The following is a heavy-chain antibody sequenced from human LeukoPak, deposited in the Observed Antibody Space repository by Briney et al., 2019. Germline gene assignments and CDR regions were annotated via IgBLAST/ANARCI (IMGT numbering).Heavy chain of an antibody. V-gene: IGHV3-7*01. D-gene: IGHD4-4*01. CDR2: IQQDGGQA. Sequence: GGSLRLSCATSGFTFTDYWMAWIRQSPGKGLEWVANIQQDGGQAYYLDSVEGRFTISRDNAKNSLYLQMNNLRVGDTAVYYCSNGIYSSSYWGQGTLVTVSS. CDR1: GFTFTDYW. CDR3: SNGIYSSSY. J-gene: IGHJ4*02.